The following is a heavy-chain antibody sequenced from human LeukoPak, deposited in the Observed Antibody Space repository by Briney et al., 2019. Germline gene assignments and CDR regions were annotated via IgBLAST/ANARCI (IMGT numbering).Heavy chain of an antibody. V-gene: IGHV1-69*13. CDR3: ARDAPTYWGSEHDAFDI. D-gene: IGHD7-27*01. J-gene: IGHJ3*02. Sequence: VASVKVSCKASGYTFTSYGISWVRQAPGQGLEWMGGIIPIFGTANYAQKFQGRVTITADESTSTAYMELSSLRSEDTAVYYCARDAPTYWGSEHDAFDIWGQGTMVTVSS. CDR1: GYTFTSYG. CDR2: IIPIFGTA.